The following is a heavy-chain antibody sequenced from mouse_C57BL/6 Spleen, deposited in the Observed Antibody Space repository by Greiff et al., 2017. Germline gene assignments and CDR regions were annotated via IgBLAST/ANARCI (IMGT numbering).Heavy chain of an antibody. J-gene: IGHJ4*01. Sequence: VKVVESGAELMKPGASVKLSCKATGYTFTGYWIEWVKQRPGHGLEWIGEILPASGSTNYNEKFKGKATFTADTSSNTAYMQLSSLTTEDSAIYYGARRPPNYGYAMDYWGQGTSVTVSS. D-gene: IGHD1-1*01. CDR2: ILPASGST. V-gene: IGHV1-9*01. CDR1: GYTFTGYW. CDR3: ARRPPNYGYAMDY.